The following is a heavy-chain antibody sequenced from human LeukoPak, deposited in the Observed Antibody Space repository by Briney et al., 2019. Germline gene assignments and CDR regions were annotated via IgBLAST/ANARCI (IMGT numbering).Heavy chain of an antibody. Sequence: SETLSLTCTVSGGSISSVTYFLNWIRQPPGKGLEWIGYIDYNGRTNYNPSLKGRVTISGDTSKNQFPLKVSSVTAADTAVYFCAWGSGWLTDHWGQGTLVTVSS. J-gene: IGHJ4*02. CDR3: AWGSGWLTDH. D-gene: IGHD6-19*01. CDR1: GGSISSVTYF. V-gene: IGHV4-61*01. CDR2: IDYNGRT.